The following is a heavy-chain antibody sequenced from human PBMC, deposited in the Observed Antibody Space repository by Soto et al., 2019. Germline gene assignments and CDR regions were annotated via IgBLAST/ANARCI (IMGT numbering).Heavy chain of an antibody. J-gene: IGHJ3*02. V-gene: IGHV4-39*01. D-gene: IGHD4-17*01. CDR1: GGSISSSNYY. CDR2: IYYSGST. CDR3: ASLPTTVTSAFDI. Sequence: SETLSLTCTVSGGSISSSNYYWGWIRQPPGKGLEWIGSIYYSGSTYYNPPLKSRVTISVDTSKNQFSLKLSSVTAADTAVYYCASLPTTVTSAFDIWGQGTMVAVAS.